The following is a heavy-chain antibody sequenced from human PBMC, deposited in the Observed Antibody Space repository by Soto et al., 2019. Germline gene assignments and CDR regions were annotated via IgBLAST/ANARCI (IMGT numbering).Heavy chain of an antibody. J-gene: IGHJ5*02. CDR1: GYTFNDYY. CDR2: INPNSGDT. Sequence: ASVKVSCKTSGYTFNDYYMHWVRQAPGQGLEWLGWINPNSGDTDYAQNFQGRVTLTGDTSINTTYMQLSSLASGDTAMYYCARDLRGYSNWFHPWGQGTLVTVSS. V-gene: IGHV1-2*02. CDR3: ARDLRGYSNWFHP. D-gene: IGHD3-22*01.